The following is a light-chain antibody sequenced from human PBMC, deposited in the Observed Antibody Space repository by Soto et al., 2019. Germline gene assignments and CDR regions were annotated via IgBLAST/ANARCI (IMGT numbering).Light chain of an antibody. Sequence: EIVLTQSPGSLSFSPGERATLSCRASQSVSSSYLAWHQQKPGQAPRLLIYGASSRATGIPDRFSGSGSGKDFTLTISRLEPEDFALYSCQQYNNWPLTFGQGTKVEIX. CDR2: GAS. CDR1: QSVSSSY. J-gene: IGKJ1*01. CDR3: QQYNNWPLT. V-gene: IGKV3-20*01.